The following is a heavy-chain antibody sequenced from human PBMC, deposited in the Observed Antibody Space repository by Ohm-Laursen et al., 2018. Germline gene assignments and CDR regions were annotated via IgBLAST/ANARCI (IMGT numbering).Heavy chain of an antibody. CDR3: ARVWASAGGVDY. D-gene: IGHD6-13*01. V-gene: IGHV3-48*03. CDR2: ISSSGSTI. CDR1: GFTFSSYE. Sequence: SLRLSCAASGFTFSSYEMNWVRQAPGKGLEWVSYISSSGSTIYYADSVKGRFTISRDNAKNTLYLQMNSLRAEDTAIYYCARVWASAGGVDYWGQGTLVTVSS. J-gene: IGHJ4*02.